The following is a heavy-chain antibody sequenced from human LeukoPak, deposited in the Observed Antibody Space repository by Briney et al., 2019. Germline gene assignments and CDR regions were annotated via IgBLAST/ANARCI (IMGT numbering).Heavy chain of an antibody. Sequence: GSLRLSCAASGFTVSSNYMSWVRQAPGKGLDWVSVIFSGRNTYYADSVKGRFTISTDNSKNTLDLQMNSLRADDTAVYYCARTVPGYCSGGSCLGYWGQGTLVTVSS. J-gene: IGHJ4*02. CDR2: IFSGRNT. V-gene: IGHV3-66*01. D-gene: IGHD2-15*01. CDR3: ARTVPGYCSGGSCLGY. CDR1: GFTVSSNY.